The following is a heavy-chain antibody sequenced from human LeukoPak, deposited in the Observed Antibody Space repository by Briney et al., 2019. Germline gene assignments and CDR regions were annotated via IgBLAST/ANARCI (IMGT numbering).Heavy chain of an antibody. J-gene: IGHJ3*02. CDR2: INHSGST. CDR3: ARRLEYSSGWYGNDAFDI. Sequence: EPSETLSLTCAVYGGSFSGYYWSWIRQPPGKGLEWIGEINHSGSTNYNPSLKSRVTISVDTSKNQFSLKLSSVTAADTAVYYCARRLEYSSGWYGNDAFDIWGQGTMVTVSS. V-gene: IGHV4-34*01. D-gene: IGHD6-19*01. CDR1: GGSFSGYY.